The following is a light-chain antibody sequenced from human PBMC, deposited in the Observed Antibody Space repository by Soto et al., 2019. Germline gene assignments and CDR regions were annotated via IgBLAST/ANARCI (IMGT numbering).Light chain of an antibody. CDR1: SSDVGGYNY. J-gene: IGLJ1*01. CDR3: NSYTTTSTYV. V-gene: IGLV2-14*01. CDR2: EVT. Sequence: QSALTQPASVSGSPGQSITISCTGTSSDVGGYNYVSWYQHHPGEAPKLMIFEVTKRPSGVSNRFSGSKSGNTASLTISGLQAEDEADYFCNSYTTTSTYVFGSGTKVT.